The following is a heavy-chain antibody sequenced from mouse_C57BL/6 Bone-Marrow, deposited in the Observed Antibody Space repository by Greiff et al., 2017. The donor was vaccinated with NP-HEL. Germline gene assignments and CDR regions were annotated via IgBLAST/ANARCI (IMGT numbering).Heavy chain of an antibody. J-gene: IGHJ4*01. Sequence: VQLQQSGAELVRPGASVKLSCTASGFNIKDYYMHWVKQRPEKGLEWIGRIDPEDGATDYAPKFQGKATMTADPSSNTAYLQLSSLTSEDTAVYYCTTKVVARGYYYAMDDWGQGTSVTVSS. V-gene: IGHV14-1*01. CDR1: GFNIKDYY. D-gene: IGHD1-1*01. CDR3: TTKVVARGYYYAMDD. CDR2: IDPEDGAT.